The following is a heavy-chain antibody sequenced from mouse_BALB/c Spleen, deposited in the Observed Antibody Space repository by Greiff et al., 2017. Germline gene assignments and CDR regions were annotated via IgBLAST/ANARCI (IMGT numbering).Heavy chain of an antibody. D-gene: IGHD1-1*01. CDR2: ISSGSSTI. Sequence: EVHLVESGGGLVQPGGSRKLSCAASGFTFSSFGMHWVRQAPEKGLEWVAYISSGSSTIYYADTVKGRFTISRDNPKNTLFLQMTSLRSEDTAMYYCARSVYGSSHYYAMDYWGQGTSVTVSS. J-gene: IGHJ4*01. CDR3: ARSVYGSSHYYAMDY. V-gene: IGHV5-17*02. CDR1: GFTFSSFG.